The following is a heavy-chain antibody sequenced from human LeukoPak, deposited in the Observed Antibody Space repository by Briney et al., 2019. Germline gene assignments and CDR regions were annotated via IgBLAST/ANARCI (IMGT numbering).Heavy chain of an antibody. Sequence: GRSLRLSCAASGFTFSSYGMHWVRQAPGKGLEGVAVISYDGSNKYYADSVKGRFTISRDNSKNTLYLQMNSLRAEDTAVYYCAKNEEDMTTVYYFDYWGQGTLVTVSS. CDR3: AKNEEDMTTVYYFDY. D-gene: IGHD4-17*01. J-gene: IGHJ4*02. V-gene: IGHV3-30*18. CDR1: GFTFSSYG. CDR2: ISYDGSNK.